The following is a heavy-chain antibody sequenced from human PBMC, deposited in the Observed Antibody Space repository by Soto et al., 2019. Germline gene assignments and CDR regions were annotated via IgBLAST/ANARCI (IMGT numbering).Heavy chain of an antibody. V-gene: IGHV4-4*08. J-gene: IGHJ4*02. CDR1: GCSISVYY. Sequence: SETLSLTCTVSGCSISVYYWSWIRQPPGKGLEWIGYIYNDGSTNYNPSLKSRVTISVDTSKNQFSLKLRSVTTADSAVYYCARDRADSGYEGYLYWGQGALVTVSS. CDR2: IYNDGST. D-gene: IGHD5-12*01. CDR3: ARDRADSGYEGYLY.